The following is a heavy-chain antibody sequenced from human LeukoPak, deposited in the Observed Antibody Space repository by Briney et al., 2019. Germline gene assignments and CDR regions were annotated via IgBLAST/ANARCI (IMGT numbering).Heavy chain of an antibody. D-gene: IGHD3-10*01. Sequence: ASVRVSCKASGYTFTSYDINWVRQATGQGLEWMGWMNPNSGNTGYAQKFQGRVTMTRNTSISTAYMELSSLRSEDTAVYYCARGRALWFGLRNFDYWGQGTLVTVSS. CDR3: ARGRALWFGLRNFDY. CDR2: MNPNSGNT. V-gene: IGHV1-8*01. J-gene: IGHJ4*02. CDR1: GYTFTSYD.